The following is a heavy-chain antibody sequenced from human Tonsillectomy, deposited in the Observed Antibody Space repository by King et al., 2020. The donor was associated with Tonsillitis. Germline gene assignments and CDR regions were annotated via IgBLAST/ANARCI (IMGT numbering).Heavy chain of an antibody. D-gene: IGHD3-10*01. J-gene: IGHJ6*03. CDR2: IYPGDSDT. Sequence: QLVQSVAEVKKPGESLKISCKGSGYSFSSSCIGWVRQMPGKGLEWMWIIYPGDSDTRYGPSFQAKVAISADKSISTAYLQWSSLKASDTAMYYCARHYNYYYMDVWGKGTTVTVSS. CDR3: ARHYNYYYMDV. V-gene: IGHV5-51*01. CDR1: GYSFSSSC.